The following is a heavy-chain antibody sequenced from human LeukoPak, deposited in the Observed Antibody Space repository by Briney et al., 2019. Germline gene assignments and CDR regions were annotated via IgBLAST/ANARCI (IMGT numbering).Heavy chain of an antibody. CDR1: AYTLTTYG. J-gene: IGHJ4*02. D-gene: IGHD6-19*01. CDR2: ISAYNSAYNGNT. CDR3: ARAGSGSGWYFDY. Sequence: ASVKVSCKASAYTLTTYGISWVRQAPGQGLEWMGWISAYNSAYNGNTKSAQKFQGRVAMTTDTSTTTAYMELRGLRFNDTAVYYCARAGSGSGWYFDYWGQGTLVTVSS. V-gene: IGHV1-18*01.